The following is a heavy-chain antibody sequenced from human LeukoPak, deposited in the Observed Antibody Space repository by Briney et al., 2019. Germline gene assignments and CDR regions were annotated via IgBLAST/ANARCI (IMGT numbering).Heavy chain of an antibody. J-gene: IGHJ4*02. V-gene: IGHV1-69*13. D-gene: IGHD1-26*01. Sequence: ASVKVSCKASGGTFISYAISWVRQAPGQGLEWMGGIIPIFGTVNYAQKFQGRVTITADESTSTAYMELSSLRSEDTAVYYCARELSGSYSGFDYWGQGTLVTVSS. CDR1: GGTFISYA. CDR2: IIPIFGTV. CDR3: ARELSGSYSGFDY.